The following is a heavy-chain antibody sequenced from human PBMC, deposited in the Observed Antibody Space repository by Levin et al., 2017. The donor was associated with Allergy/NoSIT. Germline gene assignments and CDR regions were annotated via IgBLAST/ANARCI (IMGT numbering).Heavy chain of an antibody. D-gene: IGHD2-2*01. CDR3: ATGYSSSYYSFVF. Sequence: GGSLRLSCAVSGFTFSSNGMTWVRQAPGKGLEWVSSISRTGSRTYYADSEKGRFTISRDNSKNTLSLQMNSLRAEDTAVYYCATGYSSSYYSFVFWGQGTLVTVSS. CDR1: GFTFSSNG. CDR2: ISRTGSRT. V-gene: IGHV3-23*01. J-gene: IGHJ4*02.